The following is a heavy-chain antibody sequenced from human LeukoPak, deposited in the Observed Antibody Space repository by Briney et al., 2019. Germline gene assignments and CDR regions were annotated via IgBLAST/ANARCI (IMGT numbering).Heavy chain of an antibody. CDR2: INHSGST. Sequence: SETLSLTCAVYGGSFSGYYWSWIRQPPGKGLEWIGEINHSGSTNYNPSLKSRVTISVDTSKNQFSLKLSSVTAADTAVYYCARDATRVATSYYFDYWGQGTLVTVSS. CDR3: ARDATRVATSYYFDY. V-gene: IGHV4-34*01. D-gene: IGHD5-12*01. CDR1: GGSFSGYY. J-gene: IGHJ4*02.